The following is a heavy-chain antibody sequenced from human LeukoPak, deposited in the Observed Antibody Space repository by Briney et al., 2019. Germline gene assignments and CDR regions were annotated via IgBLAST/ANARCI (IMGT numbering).Heavy chain of an antibody. Sequence: SETLSLTCTVSGGSISSYYWSWIRQPAGKGLEWIGRIYTSGSTNCNPSLKSRVTISVDKSKNQFSLKLSSVTAADTAVYYCARSMYYYDSSGYPQSYYFDYWGQGTLVTVSS. CDR1: GGSISSYY. CDR2: IYTSGST. V-gene: IGHV4-4*07. J-gene: IGHJ4*02. CDR3: ARSMYYYDSSGYPQSYYFDY. D-gene: IGHD3-22*01.